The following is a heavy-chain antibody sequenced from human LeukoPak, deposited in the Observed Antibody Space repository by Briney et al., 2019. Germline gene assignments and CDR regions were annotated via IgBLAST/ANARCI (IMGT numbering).Heavy chain of an antibody. D-gene: IGHD4-11*01. Sequence: PGGSLRLSCAASGFTFSSYSMNWVRQAPGKGLEWVPSISSSSSYIYYADSVKGRFTISRDNAKNSLYLQMNSLRAEDTAVYYCATQPSNDYSNPGDYWGQGTLVTVSS. V-gene: IGHV3-21*01. J-gene: IGHJ4*02. CDR1: GFTFSSYS. CDR3: ATQPSNDYSNPGDY. CDR2: ISSSSSYI.